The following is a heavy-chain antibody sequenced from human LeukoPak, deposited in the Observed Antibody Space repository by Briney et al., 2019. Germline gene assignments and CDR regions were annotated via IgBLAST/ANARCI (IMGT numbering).Heavy chain of an antibody. CDR2: INGDGTTT. V-gene: IGHV3-74*03. Sequence: PGGSLRLSCVGSGFTFSSYCMHWVRQVPGKGLVWVSRINGDGTTTTYADSVKGRFTISRDNGRNTLYLQMNSLRAEDTAVYYCSRDVGAATHMREYWGQGILVSVSS. D-gene: IGHD1-26*01. CDR1: GFTFSSYC. J-gene: IGHJ4*02. CDR3: SRDVGAATHMREY.